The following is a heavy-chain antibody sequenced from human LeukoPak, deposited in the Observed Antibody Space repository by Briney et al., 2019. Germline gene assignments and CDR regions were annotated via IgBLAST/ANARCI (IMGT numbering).Heavy chain of an antibody. D-gene: IGHD2-21*02. J-gene: IGHJ4*02. Sequence: WVSLRLSCAASGFTFSSYEMNWVRQAPGKGLECVSYLNSDGSTIYYADSVKGRFTISRDNAKNSLSLQMNSLRAEDTAVYYCAREARTVVTAIRSFDYWGQGTLVTVSS. V-gene: IGHV3-48*03. CDR2: LNSDGSTI. CDR3: AREARTVVTAIRSFDY. CDR1: GFTFSSYE.